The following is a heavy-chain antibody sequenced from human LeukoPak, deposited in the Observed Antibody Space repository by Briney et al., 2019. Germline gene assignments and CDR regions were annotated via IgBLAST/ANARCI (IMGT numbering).Heavy chain of an antibody. J-gene: IGHJ4*02. CDR2: INAGNGNT. D-gene: IGHD4-17*01. V-gene: IGHV1-3*01. CDR3: ARESDYGDYADY. Sequence: ASVKVSCKASGYTLTSYAMHWVRQAPGQRLEWMGWINAGNGNTKYSQKFQGRVTITRDTSASTAYMELSSLRSEDTAVYYCARESDYGDYADYWGQGTLVTVSS. CDR1: GYTLTSYA.